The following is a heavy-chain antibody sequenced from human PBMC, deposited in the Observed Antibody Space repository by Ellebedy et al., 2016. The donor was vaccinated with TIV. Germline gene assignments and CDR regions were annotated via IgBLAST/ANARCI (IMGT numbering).Heavy chain of an antibody. V-gene: IGHV4-34*11. D-gene: IGHD3-22*01. Sequence: SETLSLTCAVYGGSFSGYFWGWIRQPPGKGLEWIGSIYYSGSTNYNPSLKSRVTISVDTSKNQFSLKLSSVTAADTAVYYCARDYYDSSGYHDYWGQGTLVTVSS. CDR2: IYYSGST. CDR1: GGSFSGYF. CDR3: ARDYYDSSGYHDY. J-gene: IGHJ4*02.